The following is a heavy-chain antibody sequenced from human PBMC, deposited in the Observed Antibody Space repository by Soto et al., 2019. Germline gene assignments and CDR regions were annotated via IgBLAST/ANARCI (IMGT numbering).Heavy chain of an antibody. D-gene: IGHD1-26*01. J-gene: IGHJ4*02. CDR3: ARYGGTYYVY. Sequence: SETLSLSCTVSGGSISSGGYYWSWIRQHPGKGLEWIGYIYYSGSTSYNPSLKSRVTMTVDTSKRQFSLKLTSVTAADTAVYYCARYGGTYYVYWGQGALVTVSS. CDR1: GGSISSGGYY. CDR2: IYYSGST. V-gene: IGHV4-61*08.